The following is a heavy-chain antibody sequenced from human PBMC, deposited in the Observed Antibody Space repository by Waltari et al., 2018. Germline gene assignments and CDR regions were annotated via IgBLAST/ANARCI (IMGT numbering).Heavy chain of an antibody. D-gene: IGHD6-13*01. CDR2: IRSKAYGGTT. Sequence: EVQLVESGGGLVQPGRSLRLSCTASGFTFGDYSISWVRQAPGKGLEWVGFIRSKAYGGTTEYVASVQGRFTISRDDSKSIAYLQMSSLKTEDTAVYYCSRVPGYSSSWFDYWGQGTLVTVSS. CDR3: SRVPGYSSSWFDY. J-gene: IGHJ4*02. CDR1: GFTFGDYS. V-gene: IGHV3-49*04.